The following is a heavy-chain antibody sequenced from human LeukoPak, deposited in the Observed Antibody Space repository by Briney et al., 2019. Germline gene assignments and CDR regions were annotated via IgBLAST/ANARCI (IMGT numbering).Heavy chain of an antibody. CDR3: ARESARGVIIL. CDR2: IKSKTDGGTT. Sequence: GGSLRLSCAASGFTFSNAWMSWVRQAPGKGLEWVGRIKSKTDGGTTDYAAPVKGRFTISRDDSKNTLYLQMNSLRAEDTAVYYCARESARGVIILWGQGTLVTVSS. V-gene: IGHV3-15*01. J-gene: IGHJ4*02. D-gene: IGHD3-10*01. CDR1: GFTFSNAW.